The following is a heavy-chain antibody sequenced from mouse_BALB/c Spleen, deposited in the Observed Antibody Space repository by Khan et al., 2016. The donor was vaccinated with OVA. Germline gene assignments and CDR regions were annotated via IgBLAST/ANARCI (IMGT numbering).Heavy chain of an antibody. CDR3: VRDGAYHRNDGWFAY. D-gene: IGHD2-14*01. CDR2: INPSNGYT. CDR1: GYTFTSYT. J-gene: IGHJ3*01. V-gene: IGHV1-4*01. Sequence: QVQLQQSGAELARPGASVKMSCKASGYTFTSYTIHWIKLRPGQGLEWIGFINPSNGYTNYNQKFKDQATLTADKSSTPVYLQLSSLTSDDSAVYNCVRDGAYHRNDGWFAYWGQGTLVTVSA.